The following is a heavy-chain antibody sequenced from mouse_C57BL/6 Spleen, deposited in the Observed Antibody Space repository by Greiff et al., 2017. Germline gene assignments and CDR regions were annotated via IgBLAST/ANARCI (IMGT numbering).Heavy chain of an antibody. CDR1: GYTFTDYY. J-gene: IGHJ2*01. CDR2: IYPGSGIT. V-gene: IGHV1-76*01. Sequence: VQLQQSGAELVRPGASVKLSCKASGYTFTDYYINWVKQRPGQGLEWIARIYPGSGITYYNEKFKGKATLTAEKSSSTAYMQLSSLTSEDSAVYFCARGGYLASWCQGTTLTVSS. CDR3: ARGGYLAS.